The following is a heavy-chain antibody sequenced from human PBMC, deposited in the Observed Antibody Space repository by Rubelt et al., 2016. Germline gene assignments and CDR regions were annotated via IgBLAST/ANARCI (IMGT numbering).Heavy chain of an antibody. V-gene: IGHV3-30-3*02. D-gene: IGHD6-19*01. J-gene: IGHJ4*02. CDR3: AKEPRRAVAGFSDY. Sequence: YYADSVKGRFTISRDNSKNTLYLQMNSLRAEDTAVYYCAKEPRRAVAGFSDYWGQGTLVTVSS.